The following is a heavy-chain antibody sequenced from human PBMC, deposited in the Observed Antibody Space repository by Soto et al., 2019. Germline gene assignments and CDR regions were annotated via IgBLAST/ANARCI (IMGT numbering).Heavy chain of an antibody. Sequence: QVQLQESGPGLLKPSETLSLTCTVSGGSISSYYWSWIRQPPGKGLEWIGYIYYSGSTNYNPSLKSRFTISVDTSKNQFSLKLSSVTAADTAVYYCARGSAAIMVDWGQGTLVTVSS. V-gene: IGHV4-59*01. CDR2: IYYSGST. J-gene: IGHJ4*02. D-gene: IGHD2-2*01. CDR1: GGSISSYY. CDR3: ARGSAAIMVD.